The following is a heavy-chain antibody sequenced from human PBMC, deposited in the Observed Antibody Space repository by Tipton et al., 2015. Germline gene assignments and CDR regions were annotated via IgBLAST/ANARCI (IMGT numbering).Heavy chain of an antibody. CDR1: GFNFEAYA. V-gene: IGHV3-9*01. J-gene: IGHJ6*02. CDR3: ARDQSYAMNV. Sequence: SLRLFCVASGFNFEAYAIHWVRQAPGKGLEWVSGISWNSGSLGYADSVKGRFTISRDNAKNTLYLEMNSLRAEDTAVYFCARDQSYAMNVWGQGPRSPSP. CDR2: ISWNSGSL.